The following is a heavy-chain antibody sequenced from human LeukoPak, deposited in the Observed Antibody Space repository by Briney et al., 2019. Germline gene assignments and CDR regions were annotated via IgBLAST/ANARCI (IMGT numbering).Heavy chain of an antibody. J-gene: IGHJ6*03. CDR1: GGSISSYY. CDR2: IYYSGST. CDR3: ARGMTQEYYYYYYYMDV. V-gene: IGHV4-59*01. Sequence: SETLPLTCTGSGGSISSYYWSWIRQPPGKGLERIGYIYYSGSTNYNPSLKSRVTISVDTSKNQFSLKLSSVTAADTAVYYCARGMTQEYYYYYYYMDVWGKGTTVTVSS.